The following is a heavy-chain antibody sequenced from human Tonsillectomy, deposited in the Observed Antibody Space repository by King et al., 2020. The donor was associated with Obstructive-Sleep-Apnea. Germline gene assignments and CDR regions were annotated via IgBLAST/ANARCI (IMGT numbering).Heavy chain of an antibody. V-gene: IGHV3-23*04. J-gene: IGHJ4*02. Sequence: VQLVESGGGLVQPGGSLRLSCAASGFTFSSYAMSWVRQAPGKGLEWVSGISGSGDSTYYADSVKGRFTISRDNSKNTLYLQMNSLRAEDTAVYYCAKGFGSSSWNDYWGQGILVTVSS. D-gene: IGHD6-13*01. CDR2: ISGSGDST. CDR1: GFTFSSYA. CDR3: AKGFGSSSWNDY.